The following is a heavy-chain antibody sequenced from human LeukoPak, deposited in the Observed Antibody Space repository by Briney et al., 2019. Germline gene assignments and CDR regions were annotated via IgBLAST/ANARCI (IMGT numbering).Heavy chain of an antibody. J-gene: IGHJ6*03. Sequence: PGGSLRLSCAASGFTFSSYWMHWVRQAPGKGLVWVSRIKYDGSSTNYADSVKARFTISRDNSQNTVSLQLNNLRIEDTALYYCAKTSLSDPSGHYYYMDVWGKGTTVTVSS. CDR1: GFTFSSYW. CDR3: AKTSLSDPSGHYYYMDV. CDR2: IKYDGSST. D-gene: IGHD3-3*01. V-gene: IGHV3-74*01.